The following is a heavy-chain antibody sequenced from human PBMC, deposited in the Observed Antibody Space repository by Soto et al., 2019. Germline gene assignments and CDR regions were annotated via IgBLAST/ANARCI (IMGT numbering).Heavy chain of an antibody. CDR1: GYTFTSYG. Sequence: GASVKVSCKASGYTFTSYGISWVRQAPGQGLEWMGWISAYNGNTNYAQKLQGRVTMTTDTSTSTAYMELRSLRAEDTAVYYCARDSYYYDSSGYYAGAFDIWGQGTMVTVSS. V-gene: IGHV1-18*01. CDR3: ARDSYYYDSSGYYAGAFDI. D-gene: IGHD3-22*01. J-gene: IGHJ3*02. CDR2: ISAYNGNT.